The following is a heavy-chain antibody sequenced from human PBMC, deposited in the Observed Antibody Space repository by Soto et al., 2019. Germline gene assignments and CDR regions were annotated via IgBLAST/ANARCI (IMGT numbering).Heavy chain of an antibody. CDR1: GSTLTNYW. CDR3: ARGAGGAYYLDY. Sequence: VHLVESGGGLVQPGGSLRLSCATSGSTLTNYWTHWVRQAPGEGLVWVSRISGDGSRTNYADSVKGRFTISRDNAKTSLYLQMNSLRADDTAVYYCARGAGGAYYLDYWGQGTLVTVSS. V-gene: IGHV3-74*01. J-gene: IGHJ4*02. D-gene: IGHD3-10*01. CDR2: ISGDGSRT.